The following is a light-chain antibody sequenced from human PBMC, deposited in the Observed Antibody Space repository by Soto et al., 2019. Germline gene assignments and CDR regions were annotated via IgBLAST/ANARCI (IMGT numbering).Light chain of an antibody. CDR1: SSDVGAYNY. J-gene: IGLJ1*01. CDR2: GVT. V-gene: IGLV2-14*01. Sequence: QSVLTQPASVSGSPGQSITISCTGTSSDVGAYNYVSWYQQYPGKAPKLMIYGVTNRPPGVSNRFSGSKTGNTASLTISGPPPENVADYYGFSHSCGDSPVFGSGSKVTVL. CDR3: FSHSCGDSPV.